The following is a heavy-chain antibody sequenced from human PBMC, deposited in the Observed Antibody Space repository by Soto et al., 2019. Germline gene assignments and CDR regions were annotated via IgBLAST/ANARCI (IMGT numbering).Heavy chain of an antibody. CDR3: ARVVVAATRRVGLYGMDV. CDR1: GFTFSSYG. V-gene: IGHV3-33*01. CDR2: IWYDGSNK. D-gene: IGHD2-15*01. J-gene: IGHJ6*02. Sequence: QVQLVESGGGVVQPGRSLRLSCAASGFTFSSYGMHWVRQAPGKGLEWVAVIWYDGSNKYYADSVKGRFTISRDNSKNTLYLQMNSLRAEDTAVYYCARVVVAATRRVGLYGMDVWGQGTTVTVSS.